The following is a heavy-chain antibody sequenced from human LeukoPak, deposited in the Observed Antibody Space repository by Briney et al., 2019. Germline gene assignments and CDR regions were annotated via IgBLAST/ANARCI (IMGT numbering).Heavy chain of an antibody. CDR1: GGSISSGDYY. CDR2: IYYSGST. Sequence: SETLSLTCTVSGGSISSGDYYWSWIRQPPGKGLEWIGYIYYSGSTYYNPSLKSRVTISVDTSKNQFSLKLSSVTAADTAVYYCARAPSSYYYYYMDVWGKGTTVTVSS. J-gene: IGHJ6*03. V-gene: IGHV4-30-4*08. CDR3: ARAPSSYYYYYMDV.